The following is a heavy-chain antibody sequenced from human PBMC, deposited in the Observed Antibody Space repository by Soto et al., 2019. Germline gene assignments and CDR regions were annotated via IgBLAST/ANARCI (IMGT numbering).Heavy chain of an antibody. CDR3: AKEDKVGATDPFDY. D-gene: IGHD1-26*01. Sequence: EVQLLESGGGLVQPGGSLRLSCAASGFTFSTYAMTWVRQAPGKGLEWVSAISRSSTSTYYAGSVKGRFTISRDNSKNALYLQMNSLRVEDTAMYYCAKEDKVGATDPFDYWGQGTLVTVSS. V-gene: IGHV3-23*01. CDR2: ISRSSTST. J-gene: IGHJ4*02. CDR1: GFTFSTYA.